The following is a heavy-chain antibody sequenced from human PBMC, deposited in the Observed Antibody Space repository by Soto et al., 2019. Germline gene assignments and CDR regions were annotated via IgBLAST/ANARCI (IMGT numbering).Heavy chain of an antibody. J-gene: IGHJ4*02. CDR3: AREGHYDYVWGSYRPQYYFDY. CDR2: IYYSGST. V-gene: IGHV4-31*03. CDR1: GGSISSGGYY. D-gene: IGHD3-16*02. Sequence: SETLSLTCTVSGGSISSGGYYWRWIRQHPGKGLEWIGYIYYSGSTYYNPSLKSRVTISVDTSKNQFSLKLSSVTAADTAVYYCAREGHYDYVWGSYRPQYYFDYWGQGTLVTVSS.